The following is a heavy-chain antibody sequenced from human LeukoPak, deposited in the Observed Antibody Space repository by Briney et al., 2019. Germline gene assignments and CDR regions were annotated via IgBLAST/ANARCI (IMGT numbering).Heavy chain of an antibody. CDR3: ARAAAPYYYYYMDV. V-gene: IGHV1-69*05. CDR2: IIPIFGTA. Sequence: PSVKVSCKASGGTFSSYASSWVRQAPGQGLEWMGGIIPIFGTANYAQKFQGRVTITTDESTSTAYMELSGLRSEDTAVYYCARAAAPYYYYYMDVWGKGTTVTVSS. CDR1: GGTFSSYA. D-gene: IGHD2-2*01. J-gene: IGHJ6*03.